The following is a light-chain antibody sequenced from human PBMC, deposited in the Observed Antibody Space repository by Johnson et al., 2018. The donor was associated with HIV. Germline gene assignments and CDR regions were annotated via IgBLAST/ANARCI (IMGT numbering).Light chain of an antibody. J-gene: IGLJ1*01. V-gene: IGLV1-51*01. CDR2: DND. CDR3: ETWERSLSGV. CDR1: SSDIGNNY. Sequence: PPSLSAAPGQKVTISCSGSSSDIGNNYVSWYQHLPGTAPKLLIYDNDKRPSGIPDRFSGSKSGTSATLGIAGLQSGDAADYYCETWERSLSGVFGPGTKVTVL.